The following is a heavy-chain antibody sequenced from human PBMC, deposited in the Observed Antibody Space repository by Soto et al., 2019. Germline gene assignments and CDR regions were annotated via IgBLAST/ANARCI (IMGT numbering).Heavy chain of an antibody. D-gene: IGHD3-10*01. J-gene: IGHJ6*02. CDR1: GGTFSSYA. CDR3: ASQRADRGVIPYYGMDV. V-gene: IGHV1-69*12. CDR2: IIPIFGTA. Sequence: QVQLVQSGAEVKKPGSSVKVSCKASGGTFSSYAISWVRQAPGQGLAWMGGIIPIFGTANYAQKFQGRVTITADESTSTAYMELSSLRSEDTAVYYCASQRADRGVIPYYGMDVWGQGTTVTVSS.